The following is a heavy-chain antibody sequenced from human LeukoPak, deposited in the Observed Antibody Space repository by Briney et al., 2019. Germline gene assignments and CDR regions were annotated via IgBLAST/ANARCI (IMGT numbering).Heavy chain of an antibody. CDR2: ISAYNGNT. CDR1: GYTFTSYG. V-gene: IGHV1-18*01. D-gene: IGHD3-10*01. Sequence: ASVKVSCKASGYTFTSYGISWVRQAPGQGLEWMGWISAYNGNTNYAQKLQGRVTMTTDTFTSTAYMELRSLRSDDTAVYYCARAYWFYYYGSGSYPYDPWGQGTLVTVSS. J-gene: IGHJ5*02. CDR3: ARAYWFYYYGSGSYPYDP.